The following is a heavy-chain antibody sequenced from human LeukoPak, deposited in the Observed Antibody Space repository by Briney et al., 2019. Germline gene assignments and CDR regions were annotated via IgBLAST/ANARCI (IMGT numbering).Heavy chain of an antibody. D-gene: IGHD3-10*01. Sequence: GASVKVSCKASGGSISSYGISWVRQAPGQGLEWMGRIIPVFGTANYAQKFQDRVTITADTVSNTAYMELTSLTSEDTAVYFCAKQGVIRQDYYMDVWGNGTAVTVFS. V-gene: IGHV1-69*06. J-gene: IGHJ6*03. CDR2: IIPVFGTA. CDR3: AKQGVIRQDYYMDV. CDR1: GGSISSYG.